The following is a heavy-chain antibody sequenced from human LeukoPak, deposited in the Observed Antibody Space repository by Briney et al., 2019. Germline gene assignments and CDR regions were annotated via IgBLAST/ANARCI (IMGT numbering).Heavy chain of an antibody. Sequence: GGSLRLSCAAYGFTFSSYSMNWVRQAPGKGLEWVSNISSSSSTIYYADSVKGRFTISRDNAKNSLYLQMNSLRAEDTAVYYCAREQWLVKGDIDYWGQGTLVTVSS. CDR1: GFTFSSYS. J-gene: IGHJ4*02. CDR2: ISSSSSTI. D-gene: IGHD6-19*01. V-gene: IGHV3-48*04. CDR3: AREQWLVKGDIDY.